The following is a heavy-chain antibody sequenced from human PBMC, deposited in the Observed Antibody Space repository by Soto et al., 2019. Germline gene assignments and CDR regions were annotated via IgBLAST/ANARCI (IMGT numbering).Heavy chain of an antibody. CDR3: AREEPRIAAAGYAFEI. CDR2: VSAYNGNT. Sequence: GASVKVSCKASGYTFTNYGITWVRQAPGQGLEWMGWVSAYNGNTNYAPKVQGRLTVTTDTSTSTAYMELRSLRSDDTAVYYCAREEPRIAAAGYAFEIWGQGTMVTVSS. D-gene: IGHD6-13*01. J-gene: IGHJ3*02. V-gene: IGHV1-18*01. CDR1: GYTFTNYG.